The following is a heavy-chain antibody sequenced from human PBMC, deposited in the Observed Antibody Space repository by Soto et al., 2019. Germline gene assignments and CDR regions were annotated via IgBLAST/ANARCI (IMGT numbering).Heavy chain of an antibody. V-gene: IGHV3-23*01. Sequence: VGSLRLSCAASGFTFSSYAMSWVRQAPGKGLEWVSTISGSGGNTYYADSVKGRFTISRDNFKNTLYLQMNSLRAEDTAVYYCAKDPTGYCSGGSCPGPFDYWGQGTLVTVSS. D-gene: IGHD2-15*01. CDR3: AKDPTGYCSGGSCPGPFDY. J-gene: IGHJ4*02. CDR1: GFTFSSYA. CDR2: ISGSGGNT.